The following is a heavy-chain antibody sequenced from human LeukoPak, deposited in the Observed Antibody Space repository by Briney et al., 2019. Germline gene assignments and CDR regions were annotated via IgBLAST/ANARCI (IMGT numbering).Heavy chain of an antibody. J-gene: IGHJ6*02. CDR2: VSAYNGNT. CDR1: GYTFTSYV. CDR3: ARDSGRYCSSTSCYYGMDV. Sequence: ASVKVSCKASGYTFTSYVISWVRQAPGQGLEWMGWVSAYNGNTNYAQKLQGRVTLTTDTSTTTAYMELRSLRSDDTAVYYCARDSGRYCSSTSCYYGMDVWGQGTTVTVSS. D-gene: IGHD2-2*01. V-gene: IGHV1-18*01.